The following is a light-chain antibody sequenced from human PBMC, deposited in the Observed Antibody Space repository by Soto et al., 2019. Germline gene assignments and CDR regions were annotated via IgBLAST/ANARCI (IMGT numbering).Light chain of an antibody. Sequence: DLQMTQSPSSLSASVGDRVTITCQASQDISNYLNWYQQKPGKAPKLLIYDASNLETGVPSMFSGSGSGTDFTFTISTLQPEDIATYYCQQYDNLPITFGQGTRLEIK. CDR3: QQYDNLPIT. J-gene: IGKJ5*01. V-gene: IGKV1-33*01. CDR2: DAS. CDR1: QDISNY.